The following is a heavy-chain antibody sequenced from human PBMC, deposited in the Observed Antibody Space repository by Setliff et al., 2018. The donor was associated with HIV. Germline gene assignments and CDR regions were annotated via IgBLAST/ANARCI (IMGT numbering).Heavy chain of an antibody. V-gene: IGHV1-3*01. CDR1: GYTFTNYA. CDR2: INAGNGNT. CDR3: SRSGVPPYYYYGMDV. D-gene: IGHD3-10*01. Sequence: ASVKVSCKASGYTFTNYAMHWVRQAPGQRLEWMGWINAGNGNTKFAQKFQGRVTMTTDTSTTTSFLELRSLKADDTAVYYCSRSGVPPYYYYGMDVWGQGTTVTVPS. J-gene: IGHJ6*02.